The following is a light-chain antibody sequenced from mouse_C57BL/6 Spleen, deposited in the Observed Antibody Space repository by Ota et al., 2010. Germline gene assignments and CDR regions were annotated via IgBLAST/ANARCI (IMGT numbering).Light chain of an antibody. J-gene: IGKJ4*01. CDR2: GAS. CDR3: QNDHSYPFT. V-gene: IGKV8-28*01. Sequence: DIVMTQSPSSLSVSAGEKVTMSCKSSQSLLNSGNQKNYLAWYQQKPGQPPKLLIYGASTRESGVPDRFTGSGSGTDFTLTISSVQAEDLASLYCQNDHSYPFTFGSGTKVG. CDR1: QSLLNSGNQKNY.